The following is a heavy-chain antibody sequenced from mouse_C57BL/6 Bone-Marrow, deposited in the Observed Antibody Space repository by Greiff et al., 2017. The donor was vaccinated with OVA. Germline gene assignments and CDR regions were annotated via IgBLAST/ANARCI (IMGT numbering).Heavy chain of an antibody. CDR1: GYTFTSYW. Sequence: QVQLQQPGAELVMPGASVKLSCKASGYTFTSYWMHWVKQRPGQGLEWIGEIDPSDSYTNYNQKFKGKSTLTVDKSSSTAYMQLSSLTSEDSAVYYCARLGGFPFAYWGQGTLVTVSA. CDR2: IDPSDSYT. CDR3: ARLGGFPFAY. V-gene: IGHV1-69*01. J-gene: IGHJ3*01.